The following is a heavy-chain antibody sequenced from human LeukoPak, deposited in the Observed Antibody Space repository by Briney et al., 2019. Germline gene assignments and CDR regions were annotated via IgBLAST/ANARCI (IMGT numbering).Heavy chain of an antibody. CDR1: KFTFSSYA. J-gene: IGHJ4*02. D-gene: IGHD4-17*01. V-gene: IGHV3-23*01. CDR2: ISGSGGST. CDR3: AKIPTFYGDYTQDY. Sequence: GGSLRLSCAASKFTFSSYAMSWVRQAPEKGLEWVSAISGSGGSTHYADSVKGRFTISRDNSKNTLYLQMNSLRAEDTAVYYCAKIPTFYGDYTQDYWGQGTLVTVSS.